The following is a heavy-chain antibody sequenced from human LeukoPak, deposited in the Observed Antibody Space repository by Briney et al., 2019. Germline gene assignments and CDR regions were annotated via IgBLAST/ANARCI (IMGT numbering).Heavy chain of an antibody. J-gene: IGHJ4*02. CDR2: IYTSGST. Sequence: SQTLSLTCTVSGGSISSGSYYWSWIRQPAGKGLEWIGRIYTSGSTNYNPSLKSRVTISVDTSKNQSSLKLSAVTAADTAVYYCARDGAALRRDGYNYIDYGGQGTLVTVSS. D-gene: IGHD5-24*01. CDR1: GGSISSGSYY. CDR3: ARDGAALRRDGYNYIDY. V-gene: IGHV4-61*02.